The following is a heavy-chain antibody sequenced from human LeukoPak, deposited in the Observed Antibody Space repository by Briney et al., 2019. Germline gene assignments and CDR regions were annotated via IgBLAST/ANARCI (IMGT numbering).Heavy chain of an antibody. CDR1: GYTFAGYY. J-gene: IGHJ4*02. CDR2: INPNTGGT. D-gene: IGHD2-2*01. Sequence: ASVKVSCKASGYTFAGYYIHWVRQAPGQGLEWMGLINPNTGGTNYAQKFQGRVTMTRDTSITTAYMELSRLRSDDTAVYYCTRRPIVGVPAPIDYWGQGNLVTVSS. V-gene: IGHV1-2*02. CDR3: TRRPIVGVPAPIDY.